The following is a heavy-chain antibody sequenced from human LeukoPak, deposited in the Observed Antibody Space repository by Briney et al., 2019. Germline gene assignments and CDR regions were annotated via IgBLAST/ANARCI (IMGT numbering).Heavy chain of an antibody. CDR1: GFTFDDYA. Sequence: GRSLRLSCAASGFTFDDYAMHWVRQAPGKGLVWVARINSDGYSITYADSVKGRFTISRDNAKKTLYLQMNSLRAEDTAVYYCARVHGVTPSYWGQGTLVTVSS. CDR2: INSDGYSI. CDR3: ARVHGVTPSY. J-gene: IGHJ4*02. V-gene: IGHV3-74*03. D-gene: IGHD2-21*02.